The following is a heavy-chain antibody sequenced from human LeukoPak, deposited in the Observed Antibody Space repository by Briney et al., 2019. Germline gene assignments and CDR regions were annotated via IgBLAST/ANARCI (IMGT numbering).Heavy chain of an antibody. CDR3: TRGTYYDSSGYYYAKYFQH. J-gene: IGHJ1*01. CDR1: GGSFSGYY. Sequence: SETLSLTCAVYGGSFSGYYWSWIRQPPGKGLEWIGEINHGGSTNYNPSLKSRVTISVDTSKNQFSLKLSSVTAADTAVYYCTRGTYYDSSGYYYAKYFQHWGQGTLVTVSS. V-gene: IGHV4-34*01. CDR2: INHGGST. D-gene: IGHD3-22*01.